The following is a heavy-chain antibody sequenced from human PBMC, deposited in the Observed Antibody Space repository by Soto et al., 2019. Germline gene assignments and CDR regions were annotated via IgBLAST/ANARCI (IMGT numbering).Heavy chain of an antibody. Sequence: QVQLVQSGAEVKKPGSSVKVTCKASGAIFSSNAISWVRQAPGQGLEWMGGLLPIFGRTNYAQKFQGRVTIPADESTRTAYMELSSLKSEDTAVYYCATGGRGYSYAPRFYFEYWGQGTLVTVSS. V-gene: IGHV1-69*01. CDR3: ATGGRGYSYAPRFYFEY. CDR1: GAIFSSNA. J-gene: IGHJ4*02. CDR2: LLPIFGRT. D-gene: IGHD5-18*01.